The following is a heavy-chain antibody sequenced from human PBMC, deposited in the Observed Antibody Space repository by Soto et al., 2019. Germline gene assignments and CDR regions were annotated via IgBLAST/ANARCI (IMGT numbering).Heavy chain of an antibody. CDR1: GYTFTSYG. Sequence: GASVKVSCKASGYTFTSYGISWVRQAPGQGLEWMGWISAYNGNTNYAQKLQGRVTMTTDTSTSTAYMELRSLRSDDTAVYYCARERVRLRSYWYFDLWGRGTLVTVSS. CDR3: ARERVRLRSYWYFDL. D-gene: IGHD4-17*01. V-gene: IGHV1-18*01. J-gene: IGHJ2*01. CDR2: ISAYNGNT.